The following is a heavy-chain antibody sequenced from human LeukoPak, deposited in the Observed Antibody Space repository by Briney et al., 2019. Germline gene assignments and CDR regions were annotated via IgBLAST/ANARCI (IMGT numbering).Heavy chain of an antibody. CDR2: ISGSGGST. D-gene: IGHD6-13*01. CDR3: AKDPYSSSWYPYYFDY. Sequence: PGGSLRLSCAASGFTFSSYAMSWVRQAPGKGLEWVSAISGSGGSTYYAGSVKGRFTISRDNSKNTLYLQMNSLRAEDTAVYYCAKDPYSSSWYPYYFDYWGQGTLVTVSS. J-gene: IGHJ4*02. CDR1: GFTFSSYA. V-gene: IGHV3-23*01.